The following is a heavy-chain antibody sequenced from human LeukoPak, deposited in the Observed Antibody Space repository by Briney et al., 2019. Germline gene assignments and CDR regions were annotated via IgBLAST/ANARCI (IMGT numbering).Heavy chain of an antibody. J-gene: IGHJ4*02. Sequence: ASAKVSCKASGYTFTGYYMHWVRQAPGQGLEWMGWINPNSGGTNYAQKFQGRVTMTRDTSISTAYMELSRLRSDDTAVYYCAAAYSSGWYSPYYWGQGTLVTVSS. D-gene: IGHD6-19*01. CDR3: AAAYSSGWYSPYY. CDR2: INPNSGGT. V-gene: IGHV1-2*02. CDR1: GYTFTGYY.